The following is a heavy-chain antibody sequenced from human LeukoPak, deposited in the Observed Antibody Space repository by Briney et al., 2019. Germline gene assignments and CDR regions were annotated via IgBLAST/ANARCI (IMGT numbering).Heavy chain of an antibody. CDR1: GGSISGYY. D-gene: IGHD6-19*01. CDR3: ARPQSVTGLGTGWFDP. Sequence: SETLSLTCTVSGGSISGYYWSWIRQPPGKGLEWIGYIYYSGSTNYNPSLKSRVTISVDTSKNQFSLKLSSVTAAHTAVYYCARPQSVTGLGTGWFDPWGQGTLVTVSS. V-gene: IGHV4-59*08. J-gene: IGHJ5*02. CDR2: IYYSGST.